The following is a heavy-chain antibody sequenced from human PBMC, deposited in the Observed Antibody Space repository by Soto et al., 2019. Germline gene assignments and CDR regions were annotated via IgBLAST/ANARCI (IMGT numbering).Heavy chain of an antibody. D-gene: IGHD2-2*02. Sequence: GASVKVSCKASGSTFTNYAMHWVRQAPGQRLEWMGWINAGNAYTKYSQKFQGRVTITTDTYATTAYMEVSGLTSEDTAVYYCARGGDDCSTTTCYMIDYWGQGALVTVSS. CDR3: ARGGDDCSTTTCYMIDY. CDR2: INAGNAYT. J-gene: IGHJ4*02. V-gene: IGHV1-3*01. CDR1: GSTFTNYA.